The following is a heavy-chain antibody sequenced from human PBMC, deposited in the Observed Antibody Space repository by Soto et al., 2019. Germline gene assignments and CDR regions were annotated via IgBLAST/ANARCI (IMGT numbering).Heavy chain of an antibody. CDR2: IWNDGSNK. Sequence: QVQLVESGGGVVQPGRSLKLSCAASGFIFGRFGMHWVRQPPGKGLEWVAVIWNDGSNKLYADSVQGRFTISRDNSKNTLYLEMDSLRAEDTAVYYCARDHESGFGDYVPEGLEDWGQGTLVKVAS. CDR3: ARDHESGFGDYVPEGLED. D-gene: IGHD5-12*01. J-gene: IGHJ4*02. V-gene: IGHV3-33*01. CDR1: GFIFGRFG.